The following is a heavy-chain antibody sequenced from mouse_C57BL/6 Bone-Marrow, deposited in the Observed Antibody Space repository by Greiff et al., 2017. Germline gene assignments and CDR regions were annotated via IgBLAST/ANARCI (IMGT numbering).Heavy chain of an antibody. CDR1: GYTFTSYW. Sequence: VQLQQPGAELVKPGASVKLSCKASGYTFTSYWMHWVKQRPGQGLEWIGMIHPNSGRTNYNEKFKSKATLTVDKSSSTAYMQLSSLTSEDSAVYYCATGTFFDYWGQGTTLTVSS. V-gene: IGHV1-64*01. CDR3: ATGTFFDY. J-gene: IGHJ2*01. CDR2: IHPNSGRT. D-gene: IGHD4-1*01.